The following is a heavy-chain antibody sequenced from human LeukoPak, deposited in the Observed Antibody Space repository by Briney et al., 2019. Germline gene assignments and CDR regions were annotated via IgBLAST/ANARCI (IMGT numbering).Heavy chain of an antibody. CDR2: ISGSGENT. Sequence: PGGSLRLSCAASGFTFSNYAMSWVRQAPGKGLEWVSAISGSGENTYYADSVKGRFTISRDNAQNSLYLQMNSLRAEDTAIYYCATSTAAAGTDWGQGTLVTVSS. J-gene: IGHJ4*02. CDR3: ATSTAAAGTD. D-gene: IGHD6-13*01. V-gene: IGHV3-23*01. CDR1: GFTFSNYA.